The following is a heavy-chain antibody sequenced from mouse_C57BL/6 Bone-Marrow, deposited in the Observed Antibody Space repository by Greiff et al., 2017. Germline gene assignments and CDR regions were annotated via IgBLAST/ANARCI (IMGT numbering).Heavy chain of an antibody. CDR3: TRCYGYGGSWFAY. D-gene: IGHD2-2*01. Sequence: QVQLQQSGAELVRPGASVTLSCKASGYTFTDYEMHWVKQTPVHGLEWIGAIDPETGGTAYNQKFKGKAILTADKSSSTASMELRSLTSEDSAVYYCTRCYGYGGSWFAYWGQGTLVTVSA. V-gene: IGHV1-15*01. CDR2: IDPETGGT. CDR1: GYTFTDYE. J-gene: IGHJ3*01.